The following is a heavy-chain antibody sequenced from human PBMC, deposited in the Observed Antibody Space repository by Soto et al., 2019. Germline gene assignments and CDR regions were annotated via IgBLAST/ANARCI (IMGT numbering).Heavy chain of an antibody. D-gene: IGHD2-2*01. J-gene: IGHJ5*02. CDR3: AKDTVPVATPWLDP. CDR1: GFTFSSYA. V-gene: IGHV3-23*01. Sequence: GGSLRLSCAASGFTFSSYAVTWVRQAPGKGLEWVSTISGSGGSTYYADSVKGRFTISRDNSKNTLYLQMNSLRAEDTAVYYCAKDTVPVATPWLDPWGQGTLVTVSS. CDR2: ISGSGGST.